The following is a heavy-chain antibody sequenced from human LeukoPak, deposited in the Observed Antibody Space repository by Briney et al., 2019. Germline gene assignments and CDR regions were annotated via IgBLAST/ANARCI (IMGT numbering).Heavy chain of an antibody. CDR1: GFTFSSYS. D-gene: IGHD2-21*01. V-gene: IGHV3-21*01. Sequence: GGSLRLSCAASGFTFSSYSMNWVRQAPGKGLEWVSSISAAGSYIYYANSMKGRFTISRDNAESSLYLQMNSLTPEDTAVYYCARDGLLAYCGGDCSGVFDIWGQGTMVAVSS. CDR2: ISAAGSYI. CDR3: ARDGLLAYCGGDCSGVFDI. J-gene: IGHJ3*02.